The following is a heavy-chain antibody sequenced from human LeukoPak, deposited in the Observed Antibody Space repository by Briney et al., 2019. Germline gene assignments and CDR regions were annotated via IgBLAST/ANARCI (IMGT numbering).Heavy chain of an antibody. Sequence: ASVKVSCKASGYTFTGYYMHWVRQAPGQGLEWMGWINPNSGGTNYAQKFQGRVTMTRDTSISTAYMELSRLRSDDTAVYYCARGSKAGYKWYWFDPWGQGTLVTVSS. D-gene: IGHD5-24*01. CDR1: GYTFTGYY. J-gene: IGHJ5*02. V-gene: IGHV1-2*02. CDR3: ARGSKAGYKWYWFDP. CDR2: INPNSGGT.